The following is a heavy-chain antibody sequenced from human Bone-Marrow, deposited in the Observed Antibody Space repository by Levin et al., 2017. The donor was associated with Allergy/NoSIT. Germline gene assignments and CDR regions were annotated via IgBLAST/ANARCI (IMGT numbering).Heavy chain of an antibody. CDR2: ISPSSETK. V-gene: IGHV3-48*01. Sequence: GGSLRLSCAASGLTISNHAMDWVRQVPGKGLEWISYISPSSETKYYADSVKGRFTISRDNDKNSVDLQMHSLRAEDTALYYCARVEIAVAGSWYIDLWGRGTLVTVSS. CDR1: GLTISNHA. J-gene: IGHJ2*01. CDR3: ARVEIAVAGSWYIDL. D-gene: IGHD6-19*01.